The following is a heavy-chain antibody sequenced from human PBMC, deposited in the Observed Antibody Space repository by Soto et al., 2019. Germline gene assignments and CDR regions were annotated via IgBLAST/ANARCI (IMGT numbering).Heavy chain of an antibody. CDR1: GFTFSSYA. CDR2: ISYDGSNK. J-gene: IGHJ6*02. V-gene: IGHV3-30-3*01. Sequence: LRLSCAASGFTFSSYAMHWVRQAPGKGLEWVAVISYDGSNKYYADSVKGRFTISRDNSKNTLYLQMNSLRAEDTAVYYCARDLEYYDFWSGYYHYYYYYGMDVWGQGTTVTVSS. CDR3: ARDLEYYDFWSGYYHYYYYYGMDV. D-gene: IGHD3-3*01.